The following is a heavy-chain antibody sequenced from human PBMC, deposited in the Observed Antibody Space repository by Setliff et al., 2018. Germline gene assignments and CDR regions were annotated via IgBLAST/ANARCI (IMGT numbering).Heavy chain of an antibody. V-gene: IGHV1-2*06. D-gene: IGHD3-9*01. Sequence: GASVKVSCKASGYTFTGYYMHWVRQAPGQGLEWMGRINPNSGGTNYAQKFQGRVTMTRDTSISTAYMELSRLRSDDTAVYYCARVLEPNYDILTGYYYYYYYGMDVWGQGTTVTVSS. CDR1: GYTFTGYY. J-gene: IGHJ6*02. CDR3: ARVLEPNYDILTGYYYYYYYGMDV. CDR2: INPNSGGT.